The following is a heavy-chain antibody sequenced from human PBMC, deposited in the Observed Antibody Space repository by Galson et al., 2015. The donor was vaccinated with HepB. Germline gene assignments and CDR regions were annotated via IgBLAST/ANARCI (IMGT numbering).Heavy chain of an antibody. CDR3: ARDLDYGGVYGSTWYFDY. J-gene: IGHJ4*02. Sequence: SVKVSCKASGYTFIGYHIHWVRQAPGQGLEWMGHVDPNNGVTNYAQKFHGRITVSRDTSINTVYMELDSPISDDTAVYYCARDLDYGGVYGSTWYFDYWGQGTLVTVSS. CDR2: VDPNNGVT. CDR1: GYTFIGYH. V-gene: IGHV1-2*06. D-gene: IGHD4-23*01.